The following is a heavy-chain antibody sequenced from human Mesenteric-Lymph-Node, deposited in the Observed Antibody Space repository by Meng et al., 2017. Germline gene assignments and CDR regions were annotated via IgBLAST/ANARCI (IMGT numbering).Heavy chain of an antibody. CDR2: IYYSGST. D-gene: IGHD5-12*01. Sequence: GGSISSGDYYWSWIRQPPGKGLEWIGYIYYSGSTYYNPSLKSRVTISVDTSKNQFSLRLSSVTAADTAVYYCARDLGVATSIAGFVYWGQGTLVTVSS. V-gene: IGHV4-30-4*01. J-gene: IGHJ4*02. CDR3: ARDLGVATSIAGFVY. CDR1: GGSISSGDYY.